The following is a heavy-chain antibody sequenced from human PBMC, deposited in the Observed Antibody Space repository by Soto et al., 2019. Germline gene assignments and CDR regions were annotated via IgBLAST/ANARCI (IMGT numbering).Heavy chain of an antibody. CDR3: VKDGLGYCSSTSCYVDI. CDR1: GFTFSSYA. D-gene: IGHD2-2*01. J-gene: IGHJ3*02. Sequence: GGSLRLSCAASGFTFSSYAMHWVRQAPGKGLEYVSAISSNGGSTYYADSVKGRFTISRDNSKNTLYLQMSSLRAEDTAVYYCVKDGLGYCSSTSCYVDIWGQGTMVTLSS. V-gene: IGHV3-64D*06. CDR2: ISSNGGST.